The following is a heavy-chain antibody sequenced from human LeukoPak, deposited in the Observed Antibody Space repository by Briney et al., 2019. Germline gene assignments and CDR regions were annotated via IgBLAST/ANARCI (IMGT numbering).Heavy chain of an antibody. CDR3: ARVGYSSGWYSFDY. Sequence: SETLSLTCTVSGGSISSYYWSWIRQPPGKGLEWIGYIYYSGSTNYNPSLKSRVTISVDTSKNQFSLKLSSVTAADTAVYYCARVGYSSGWYSFDYWGQGTLVTVSS. CDR1: GGSISSYY. D-gene: IGHD6-19*01. V-gene: IGHV4-59*01. J-gene: IGHJ4*02. CDR2: IYYSGST.